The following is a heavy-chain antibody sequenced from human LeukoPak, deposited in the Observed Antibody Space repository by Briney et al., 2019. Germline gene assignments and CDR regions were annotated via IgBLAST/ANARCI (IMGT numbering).Heavy chain of an antibody. Sequence: SETLSLTCTVSDGLISSSSYYWGWIRQPPGKGLDWIGSIFYSGTTHYNPSLQSRVTISVDTFKNQFFLNQTSVTAADTAVYYCARGKRLGGYYYDNWGQGTRVTVSS. J-gene: IGHJ4*02. CDR2: IFYSGTT. CDR3: ARGKRLGGYYYDN. CDR1: DGLISSSSYY. D-gene: IGHD3-22*01. V-gene: IGHV4-39*07.